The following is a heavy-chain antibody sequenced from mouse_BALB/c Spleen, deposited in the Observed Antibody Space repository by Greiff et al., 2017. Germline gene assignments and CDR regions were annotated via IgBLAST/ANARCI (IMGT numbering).Heavy chain of an antibody. CDR2: INSNGGST. CDR1: GFTFSSYG. V-gene: IGHV5-6-3*01. Sequence: EVKLMESGGGLVQPGGSLKLSCAASGFTFSSYGMSWVRQTPDKRLELVATINSNGGSTYYPDSVKGRFTISRVNAKNTLYLQMSSLKSEDTAMYYCARGGITTAFAYWGQGTLVTVSA. CDR3: ARGGITTAFAY. J-gene: IGHJ3*01. D-gene: IGHD2-4*01.